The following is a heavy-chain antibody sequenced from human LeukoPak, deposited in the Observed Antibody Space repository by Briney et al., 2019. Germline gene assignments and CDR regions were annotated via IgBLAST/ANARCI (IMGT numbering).Heavy chain of an antibody. V-gene: IGHV4-34*01. CDR3: ARGRVYNSFDY. J-gene: IGHJ4*02. CDR2: INHSGST. Sequence: SETLSLTCAVYGGSFSGYYWSWIRQPPGKGLEWIGEINHSGSTNYNPSLKSRVTLSVDTSKNQFSLKLSSVTAADTAVYYCARGRVYNSFDYWGQGTLVTVSS. CDR1: GGSFSGYY. D-gene: IGHD2/OR15-2a*01.